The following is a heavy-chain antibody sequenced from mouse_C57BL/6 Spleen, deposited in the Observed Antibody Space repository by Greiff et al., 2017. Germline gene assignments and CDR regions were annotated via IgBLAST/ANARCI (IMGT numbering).Heavy chain of an antibody. CDR3: ARFRDYGSSHWYFDV. J-gene: IGHJ1*03. Sequence: VHVKQSGPELVKPGASVKISCKASGYSFTDYNMNWVKQSNGKSLEWIGVINPNYGTTSYNQKFKGKATLTVDQSSSTAYMQLNSLTSEDSAVYYCARFRDYGSSHWYFDVWGTGTTVTVSS. D-gene: IGHD1-1*01. V-gene: IGHV1-39*01. CDR1: GYSFTDYN. CDR2: INPNYGTT.